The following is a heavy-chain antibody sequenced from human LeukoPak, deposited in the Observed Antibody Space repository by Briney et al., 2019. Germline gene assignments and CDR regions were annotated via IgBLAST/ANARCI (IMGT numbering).Heavy chain of an antibody. Sequence: GGALRLSCVASGFTFSNYVMAWVRQAPRKGLEYVSSIIGNGDSTYYADSVKGRFTISRDNSKNTLYLQMNSLRAEDTAIYYCAKGSKGTYDYWGQGTLVTVSS. J-gene: IGHJ4*01. CDR2: IIGNGDST. CDR3: AKGSKGTYDY. CDR1: GFTFSNYV. V-gene: IGHV3-23*01.